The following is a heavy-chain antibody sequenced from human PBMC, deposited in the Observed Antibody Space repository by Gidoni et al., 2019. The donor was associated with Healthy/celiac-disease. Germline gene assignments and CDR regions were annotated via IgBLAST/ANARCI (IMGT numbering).Heavy chain of an antibody. J-gene: IGHJ6*02. CDR1: GFTFSSYG. CDR2: IWYDGSNK. CDR3: ARELIGSFVVVPAAAGQWGMDV. V-gene: IGHV3-33*08. D-gene: IGHD2-2*01. Sequence: QVQLVESGGGVVQPGRSLRLSCAASGFTFSSYGMHWVRQAPGKGLEWVAVIWYDGSNKYYADSVKGRFTISRDNSKNTLYLQMNSLRAEDTAVYYCARELIGSFVVVPAAAGQWGMDVWGQGTTVTVSS.